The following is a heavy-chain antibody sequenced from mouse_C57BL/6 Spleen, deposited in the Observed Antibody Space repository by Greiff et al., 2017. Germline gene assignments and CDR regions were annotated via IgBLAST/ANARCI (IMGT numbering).Heavy chain of an antibody. J-gene: IGHJ1*03. CDR1: GYAFSSYW. CDR2: IYPGDGDT. Sequence: VQLQQSGAELVKPGASVKISCKASGYAFSSYWMNWVKQRPGKGLEWIGQIYPGDGDTNYNGKFKGKATLTADKSSSTAYMQLSSLTSEDSAVYFCARSSAYYGSSYWYFDVWGTGTTVTVSS. V-gene: IGHV1-80*01. CDR3: ARSSAYYGSSYWYFDV. D-gene: IGHD1-1*01.